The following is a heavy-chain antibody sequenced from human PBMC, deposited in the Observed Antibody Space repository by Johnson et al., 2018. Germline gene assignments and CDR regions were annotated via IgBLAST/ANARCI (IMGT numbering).Heavy chain of an antibody. CDR2: ISSSGMYT. D-gene: IGHD4-17*01. J-gene: IGHJ4*02. CDR1: GFSFTTYT. V-gene: IGHV3-21*01. CDR3: AMPGGATVTSG. Sequence: VQLVQSGGGLVKPGGSLRLSCTASGFSFTTYTMNWVRQAPGKGLEWVSAISSSGMYTYYADSLKGRFTISRDNTKNSLSLQMNSLRAEDTAIYYCAMPGGATVTSGWGQGTLVTVSS.